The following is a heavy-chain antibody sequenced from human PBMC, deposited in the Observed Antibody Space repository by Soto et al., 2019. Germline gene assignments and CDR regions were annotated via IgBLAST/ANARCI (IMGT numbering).Heavy chain of an antibody. CDR1: GGSFSGYY. D-gene: IGHD2-2*01. V-gene: IGHV4-34*01. J-gene: IGHJ4*02. Sequence: QVQLQQWGAGLLKPSETLSLTCAVYGGSFSGYYWSWIRQPPGKGLEWIGEINHSGSTNYNPSLKSRVTISVDTSKNQFSLKLSSVTAADTAVYYCARAPLGYCSSTSCPPHTFFDYWGQGTLVTVSS. CDR2: INHSGST. CDR3: ARAPLGYCSSTSCPPHTFFDY.